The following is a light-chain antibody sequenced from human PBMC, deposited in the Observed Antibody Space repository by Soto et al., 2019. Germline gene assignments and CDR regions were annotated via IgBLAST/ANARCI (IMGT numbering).Light chain of an antibody. CDR2: VNH. CDR1: SSNVGDNF. J-gene: IGLJ3*02. V-gene: IGLV1-51*01. CDR3: ATWDGSLSVVV. Sequence: QSVLTQPPSVSAAPGQRVTISCSGNSSNVGDNFVSWYQQPPEAAPKLLIYVNHKRPSGIPDRFSGSKSGTSATLGITGLQTGDEADYYCATWDGSLSVVVFGGGTKLTVL.